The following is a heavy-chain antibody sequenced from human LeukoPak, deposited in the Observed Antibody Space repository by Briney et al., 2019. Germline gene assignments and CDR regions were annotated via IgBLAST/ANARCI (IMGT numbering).Heavy chain of an antibody. J-gene: IGHJ3*01. V-gene: IGHV3-23*01. CDR1: GFTFATYS. CDR2: IFGSASKI. D-gene: IGHD6-19*01. Sequence: GGSLRLSCTTSGFTFATYSMSWVRQAPGQGLEWVASIFGSASKIYHADSVKGRFTVSRDNSKNTLYLQMNGLRVEDTALYYCVKHRVPDSGWSFDVWGRGTMVTVSA. CDR3: VKHRVPDSGWSFDV.